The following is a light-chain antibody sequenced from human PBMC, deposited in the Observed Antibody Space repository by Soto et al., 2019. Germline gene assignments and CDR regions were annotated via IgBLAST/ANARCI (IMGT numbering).Light chain of an antibody. J-gene: IGKJ5*01. CDR1: QSLTNSF. CDR3: QQYNNWPS. CDR2: GAS. Sequence: EFVLTQSPGTLSLSPGEGATLSCRASQSLTNSFIAWYQQTPGQPPRLLIYGASSRATGIPDRFSGSGSGTDFTLTISGLQSEDFAVYFCQQYNNWPSFGQGTRLEIK. V-gene: IGKV3-20*01.